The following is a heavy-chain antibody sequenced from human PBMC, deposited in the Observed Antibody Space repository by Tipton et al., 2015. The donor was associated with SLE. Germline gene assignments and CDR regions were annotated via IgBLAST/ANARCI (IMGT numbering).Heavy chain of an antibody. J-gene: IGHJ4*02. V-gene: IGHV4-59*01. CDR2: IYYSGST. D-gene: IGHD3-10*01. CDR1: GGSISSYY. CDR3: ARVGDYYKSGSRVFDH. Sequence: GLVKPSETLSLTCTVSGGSISSYYWSWIRQPPGRGLEWIGYIYYSGSTNYNPSLKRRVTISVDTSKNQFSLKLNSVTAADTAVYYWARVGDYYKSGSRVFDHWGQGSLVTVSA.